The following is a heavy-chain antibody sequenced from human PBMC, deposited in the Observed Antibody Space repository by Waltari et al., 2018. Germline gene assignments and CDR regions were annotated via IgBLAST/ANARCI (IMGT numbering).Heavy chain of an antibody. V-gene: IGHV1-69*08. CDR3: AREVTVTTLGWYFDL. J-gene: IGHJ2*01. CDR1: GGTFSSYA. Sequence: QVQLVQSGAEVKKPGSSVKVSCKASGGTFSSYAISWVRQAPGHGLEWMRRISPIFGTANYAQKLQGRVTITADKSTITAYMELSSLRSEETAVYYCAREVTVTTLGWYFDLWGRGTLVTVSS. D-gene: IGHD4-17*01. CDR2: ISPIFGTA.